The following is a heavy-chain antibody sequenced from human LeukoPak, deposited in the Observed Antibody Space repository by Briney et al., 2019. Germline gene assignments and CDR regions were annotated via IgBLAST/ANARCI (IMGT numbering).Heavy chain of an antibody. CDR2: IKQDGSEK. Sequence: GGSLRLSCAVSGFTFSSYWMSWVRQAPGKGLEWVANIKQDGSEKYYVDSVKGRFTISRDNAKNSLYLQMNSLRAEDTAVYYCARGSDFWSGYHSLGMDVWGQGTTVTVSS. CDR1: GFTFSSYW. CDR3: ARGSDFWSGYHSLGMDV. V-gene: IGHV3-7*03. D-gene: IGHD3-3*01. J-gene: IGHJ6*02.